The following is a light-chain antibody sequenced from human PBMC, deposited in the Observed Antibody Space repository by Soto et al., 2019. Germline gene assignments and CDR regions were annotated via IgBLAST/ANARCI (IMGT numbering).Light chain of an antibody. CDR1: SSDVGSYNL. CDR3: CSYAGSIYV. Sequence: QSALTQPASGSGSHGQSITITCTGTSSDVGSYNLVSWYQQHPGKAPKLMIYEGSKRPSGVSNRFSGSKSGNTASLTISGLQAEDEADYYCCSYAGSIYVFGTGTKVTVL. J-gene: IGLJ1*01. CDR2: EGS. V-gene: IGLV2-23*01.